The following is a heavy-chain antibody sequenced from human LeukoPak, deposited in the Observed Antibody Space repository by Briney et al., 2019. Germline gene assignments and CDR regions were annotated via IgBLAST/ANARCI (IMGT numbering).Heavy chain of an antibody. D-gene: IGHD3-22*01. J-gene: IGHJ6*02. CDR3: ARDDYYDSSGYYYYYYGMDV. CDR2: IKQDGSEK. V-gene: IGHV3-7*01. Sequence: GGSLRLSCAASGFTFSSYWMSWVRQAPGKGPEWVANIKQDGSEKYYVDSVKGRFTISRDNAKNSLYLQMNSLRAEDTAVYYCARDDYYDSSGYYYYYYGMDVWGQGTTVTVSS. CDR1: GFTFSSYW.